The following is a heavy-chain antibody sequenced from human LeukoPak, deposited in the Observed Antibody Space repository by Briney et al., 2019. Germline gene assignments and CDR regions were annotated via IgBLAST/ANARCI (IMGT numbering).Heavy chain of an antibody. CDR3: ARDRYCVSTNCPYDC. Sequence: GGSLRLSCAASGFTFRNYWMGWVRQAPGKGLEWVANTKPDGTAEYYADSVRGRFTTSRDNANNFLYLQMNSLRVEDTAVYFCARDRYCVSTNCPYDCWGQGTPVTVSS. J-gene: IGHJ4*02. CDR2: TKPDGTAE. D-gene: IGHD2-2*01. CDR1: GFTFRNYW. V-gene: IGHV3-7*03.